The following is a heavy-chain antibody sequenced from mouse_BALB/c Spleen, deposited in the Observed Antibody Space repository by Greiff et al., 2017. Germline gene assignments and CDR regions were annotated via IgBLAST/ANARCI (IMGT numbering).Heavy chain of an antibody. D-gene: IGHD2-14*01. V-gene: IGHV1-87*01. Sequence: VKLMESGAELARPGASVKLSCKASGYTFTSYCMQWVKQRPGQGLEWIGAIYPGDGDTRYTQKFKGKATLTADKTSSTAYMQLSSLAAEDSAVYYWEGRYDPFAYWGQGTLVTVSA. CDR2: IYPGDGDT. CDR1: GYTFTSYC. J-gene: IGHJ3*01. CDR3: EGRYDPFAY.